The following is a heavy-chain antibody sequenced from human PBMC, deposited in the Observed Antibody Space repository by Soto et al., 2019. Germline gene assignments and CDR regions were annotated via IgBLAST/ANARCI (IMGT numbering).Heavy chain of an antibody. CDR2: IVPIFKTP. D-gene: IGHD3-10*01. V-gene: IGHV1-69*12. Sequence: QVLLVQSGAEVKKPGSSVKVSCKASGGTFSNYAITWVRQAPGQGLEWMGGIVPIFKTPNYAQKFQGKVTITADESTTTAYLELSSLTSEDTAVYYCARARVPQRAGMSMDVWGQGTTVTVSS. CDR1: GGTFSNYA. J-gene: IGHJ6*02. CDR3: ARARVPQRAGMSMDV.